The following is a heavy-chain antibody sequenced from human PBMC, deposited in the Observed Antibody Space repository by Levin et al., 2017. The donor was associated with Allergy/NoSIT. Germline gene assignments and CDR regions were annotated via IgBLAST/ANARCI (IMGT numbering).Heavy chain of an antibody. V-gene: IGHV3-48*01. CDR1: GFTFSTYS. J-gene: IGHJ4*02. Sequence: GGSLRLSCAASGFTFSTYSMNWVRQAPGKGLEWVSYISSFSSIIYYADSVRGRFTISRDNAKNSLYLQMNSLRVEDTAVYYCARGPPDTVVTPSNYWGQGTLVTVSS. CDR2: ISSFSSII. CDR3: ARGPPDTVVTPSNY. D-gene: IGHD4-23*01.